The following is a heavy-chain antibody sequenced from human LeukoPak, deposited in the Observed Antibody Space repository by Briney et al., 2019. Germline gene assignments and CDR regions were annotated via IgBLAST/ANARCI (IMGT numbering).Heavy chain of an antibody. CDR3: ARRSGIAVAGAFDY. CDR2: TSSSDSGK. Sequence: GSLGLSLVVSWFPFSSYAMSWVRPAPGKGLEWGAATSSSDSGKYHSDSVRGRFTISRDNSKNTVYLQMNSLRAEDAAVYYCARRSGIAVAGAFDYWGQGTLVTVSS. CDR1: WFPFSSYA. D-gene: IGHD6-19*01. J-gene: IGHJ4*02. V-gene: IGHV3-23*01.